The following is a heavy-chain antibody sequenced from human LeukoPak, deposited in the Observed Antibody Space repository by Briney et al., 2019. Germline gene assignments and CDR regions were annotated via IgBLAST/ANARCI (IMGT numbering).Heavy chain of an antibody. CDR3: ARDRSPEQLAPRTTMDV. CDR1: GFTFSRYW. Sequence: GGSLRLSCAASGFTFSRYWMSWVRQAPGKGLEWLANIKQDGSEKYYVDSVKGRFTISRDNAKNSLYLQMNSLRAEDTAVYYCARDRSPEQLAPRTTMDVWGKGTTVTVSS. CDR2: IKQDGSEK. J-gene: IGHJ6*03. D-gene: IGHD6-6*01. V-gene: IGHV3-7*01.